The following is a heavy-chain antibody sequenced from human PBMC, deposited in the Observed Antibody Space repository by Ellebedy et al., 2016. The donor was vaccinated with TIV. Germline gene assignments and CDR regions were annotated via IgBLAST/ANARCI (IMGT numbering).Heavy chain of an antibody. D-gene: IGHD3-3*02. CDR3: AALEFP. J-gene: IGHJ1*01. CDR2: TSYDENII. CDR1: GFTFSSYP. V-gene: IGHV3-30-3*01. Sequence: GESLKISXAASGFTFSSYPMHWVRQAPGKGLEWVAITSYDENIIFYADSVKGRFTISRDNSKNTLYLQMNSLRPEDTAVYYCAALEFPWGQGTLVTVSS.